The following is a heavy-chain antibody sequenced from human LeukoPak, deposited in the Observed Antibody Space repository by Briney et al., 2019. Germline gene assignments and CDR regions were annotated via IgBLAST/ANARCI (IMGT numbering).Heavy chain of an antibody. D-gene: IGHD3-10*01. V-gene: IGHV1-69*13. CDR3: ARYKVPPHQDSSMVPGVYYYYGMDV. Sequence: SVKVSCKASVGSFSTYAISWVRQPPGQGLEWMGGIIPFFGTPSYAQKFHGRVTITADESTNTAYMEVSSLRSEDTALYYCARYKVPPHQDSSMVPGVYYYYGMDVWGLGTTVTVS. CDR1: VGSFSTYA. J-gene: IGHJ6*02. CDR2: IIPFFGTP.